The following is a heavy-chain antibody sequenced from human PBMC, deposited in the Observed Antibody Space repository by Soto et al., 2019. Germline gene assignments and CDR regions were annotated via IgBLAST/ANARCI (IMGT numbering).Heavy chain of an antibody. CDR1: DASFSGYQ. Sequence: SDTLSLTCAVYDASFSGYQWTWIRQTPGKGLEWIGEINDSGNINYNPSLKSRVTISLDTPKKQISLKLSSVTAADTAVYYCARVARGVWFANERAYYCDYWGQGTLVTVSS. CDR2: INDSGNI. V-gene: IGHV4-34*01. J-gene: IGHJ4*02. D-gene: IGHD3-10*01. CDR3: ARVARGVWFANERAYYCDY.